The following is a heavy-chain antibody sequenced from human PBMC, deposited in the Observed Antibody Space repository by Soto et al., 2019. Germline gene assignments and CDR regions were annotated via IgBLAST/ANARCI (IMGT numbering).Heavy chain of an antibody. Sequence: SETLSLTCTVSGGSIRSSDYYWTWIRQPPGKGLEWIGYIYYSGSANYNPSLKSRVTISVDTSRNQFSLKLNSVTAADTAVYYCARTWRDAFDIWGQGTMVTVSS. D-gene: IGHD1-1*01. J-gene: IGHJ3*02. CDR1: GGSIRSSDYY. CDR2: IYYSGSA. V-gene: IGHV4-30-4*01. CDR3: ARTWRDAFDI.